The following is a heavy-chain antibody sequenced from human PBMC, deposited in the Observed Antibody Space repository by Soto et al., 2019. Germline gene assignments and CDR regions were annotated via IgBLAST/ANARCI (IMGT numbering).Heavy chain of an antibody. Sequence: GGSLRLSCAVSGFTFSNYEMNWVRQAPGKGLEWISYISSSGSVICYVDSVKGRFTISRDNAKNSLSLQMNSLRAEDTAVYFCAREYYDILSGNLVYYGMDVWGQGTTVTVSS. CDR3: AREYYDILSGNLVYYGMDV. J-gene: IGHJ6*02. CDR2: ISSSGSVI. D-gene: IGHD3-9*01. CDR1: GFTFSNYE. V-gene: IGHV3-48*03.